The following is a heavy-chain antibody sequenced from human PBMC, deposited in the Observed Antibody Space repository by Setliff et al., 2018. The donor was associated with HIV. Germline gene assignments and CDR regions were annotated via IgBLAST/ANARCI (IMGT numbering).Heavy chain of an antibody. CDR2: INSSGNT. D-gene: IGHD6-19*01. J-gene: IGHJ4*02. V-gene: IGHV4-4*09. CDR3: ARLGAVAGPPEDN. Sequence: SETLSLTCTVSGGSFSSYYWSWIRQTPGKGLEWIGCINSSGNTKYNPSLKSRITISIDTSKNHFSLRLTSVTAADTAVYYCARLGAVAGPPEDNWGQGTLVTVSS. CDR1: GGSFSSYY.